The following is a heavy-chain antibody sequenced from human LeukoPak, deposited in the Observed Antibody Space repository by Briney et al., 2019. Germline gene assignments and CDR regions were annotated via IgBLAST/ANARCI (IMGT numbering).Heavy chain of an antibody. Sequence: SVKVSCKASGGTFSSDAINWVRQAPGQGLEWMGGIILIFGAASYAQGFQGRVTITADESASTVYMELSSLRSDDTAVYYCATVYSGSYYFDYWGQGTLVTVSS. CDR1: GGTFSSDA. CDR3: ATVYSGSYYFDY. J-gene: IGHJ4*02. D-gene: IGHD1-26*01. V-gene: IGHV1-69*01. CDR2: IILIFGAA.